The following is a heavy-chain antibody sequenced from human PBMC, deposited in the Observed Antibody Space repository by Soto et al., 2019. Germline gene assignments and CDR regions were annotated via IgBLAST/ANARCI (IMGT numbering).Heavy chain of an antibody. V-gene: IGHV1-69*12. Sequence: QVQLVQSGAEVKKPGSSVKVSCKASGGTFSSYAISWVRQAPGQGLEWMGGIIPIFRTPDYAQKFQGRVTITADASPSTAYMELSSLSSEDTAVYYCARDTARPRLGGNYYYIMDVWGQGTTVTVSS. CDR1: GGTFSSYA. CDR2: IIPIFRTP. D-gene: IGHD5-12*01. CDR3: ARDTARPRLGGNYYYIMDV. J-gene: IGHJ6*02.